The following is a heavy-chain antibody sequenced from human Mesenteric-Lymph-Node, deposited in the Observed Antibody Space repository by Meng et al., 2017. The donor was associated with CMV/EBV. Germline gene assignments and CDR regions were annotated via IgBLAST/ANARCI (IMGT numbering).Heavy chain of an antibody. CDR1: GYTFTDYD. CDR2: MNPNSGHT. D-gene: IGHD3-3*01. CDR3: ARYKSNHDFWSGYYFNYYYYYGMDV. J-gene: IGHJ6*02. V-gene: IGHV1-8*03. Sequence: ASVKVSCKASGYTFTDYDINWVRQATGQGLEWMGWMNPNSGHTGYAQKFQGRVTITGNTSISTAYMELSSLRSEDTAVYYCARYKSNHDFWSGYYFNYYYYYGMDVWGQGTTVTVSS.